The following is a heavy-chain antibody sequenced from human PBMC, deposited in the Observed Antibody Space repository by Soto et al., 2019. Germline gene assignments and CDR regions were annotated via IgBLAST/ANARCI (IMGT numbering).Heavy chain of an antibody. Sequence: SETLSLTCTVSGGSVSSGSYYWSWIRQPPGKGLEWIGYIYYSGSTNYNPSLKSRVTISVDTSKNQFSLKLSSVTAADTAVYYCARDGIMLRFGGVIGRSGMDVWGPGTTVTVSS. J-gene: IGHJ6*02. V-gene: IGHV4-61*01. CDR2: IYYSGST. CDR3: ARDGIMLRFGGVIGRSGMDV. CDR1: GGSVSSGSYY. D-gene: IGHD3-16*02.